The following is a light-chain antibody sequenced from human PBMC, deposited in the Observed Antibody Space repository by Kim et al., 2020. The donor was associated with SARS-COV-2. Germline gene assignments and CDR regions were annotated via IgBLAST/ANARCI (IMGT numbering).Light chain of an antibody. CDR3: QQYSNWPPLT. Sequence: EIVMTQSPATVSVSSGERVIFSCRASRNIYSSLAWYQQKPGQAPRLLIFGASIRAAGVPARFSGSGSGTEFTLTISSLQSEDFVVYFCQQYSNWPPLTFGGGTKVDIK. CDR1: RNIYSS. CDR2: GAS. V-gene: IGKV3-15*01. J-gene: IGKJ4*01.